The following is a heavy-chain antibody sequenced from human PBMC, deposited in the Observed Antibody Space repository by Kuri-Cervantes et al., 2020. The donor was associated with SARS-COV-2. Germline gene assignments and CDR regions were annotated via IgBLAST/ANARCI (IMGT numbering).Heavy chain of an antibody. CDR2: IKQDGSEK. CDR3: ARWGVYYFDY. D-gene: IGHD3-16*01. CDR1: GFTFISYW. V-gene: IGHV3-7*01. J-gene: IGHJ4*02. Sequence: GESLKISCAASGFTFISYWMSWVRQAPGKGLEWVANIKQDGSEKYYVDSVKGRFTISRDNAKNSLYLQMNSLRAEDTAVYYCARWGVYYFDYWGQGTLVTVSS.